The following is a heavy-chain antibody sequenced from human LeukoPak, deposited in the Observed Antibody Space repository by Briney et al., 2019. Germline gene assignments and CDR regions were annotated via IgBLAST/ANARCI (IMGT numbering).Heavy chain of an antibody. CDR3: AKDTSTISVSGTCFDY. J-gene: IGHJ4*02. Sequence: PGGSLRLSCAASGFTFSSYGTHWVRQAPGKGLEWVAFTRYDEDNKYYADSVKGRFTISRDNSKNTLYLQMNSLRAEDTAVYYCAKDTSTISVSGTCFDYWGQGTLVTVSS. CDR2: TRYDEDNK. CDR1: GFTFSSYG. D-gene: IGHD6-19*01. V-gene: IGHV3-30*02.